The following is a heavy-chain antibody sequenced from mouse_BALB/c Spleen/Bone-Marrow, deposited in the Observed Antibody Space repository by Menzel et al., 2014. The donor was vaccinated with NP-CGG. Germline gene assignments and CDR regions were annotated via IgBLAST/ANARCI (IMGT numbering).Heavy chain of an antibody. V-gene: IGHV5-6-3*01. J-gene: IGHJ4*01. Sequence: EVKLEESGGGLVQPGGSLKLSCAASGFTFSSYGMSWVRQTPDKRLELVATINSNGGSTYYPDSVKGRFTISRDNAKNTLYLQMSSLKSEDTAMYYCARHHGDYFYYALDYWGQGTSVTVSS. D-gene: IGHD2-13*01. CDR1: GFTFSSYG. CDR2: INSNGGST. CDR3: ARHHGDYFYYALDY.